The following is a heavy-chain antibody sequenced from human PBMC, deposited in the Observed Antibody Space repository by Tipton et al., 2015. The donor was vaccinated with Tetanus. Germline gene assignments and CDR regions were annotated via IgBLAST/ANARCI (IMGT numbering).Heavy chain of an antibody. D-gene: IGHD3-9*01. V-gene: IGHV4-39*01. CDR2: IYYSGST. Sequence: TLSLTCTVSGDSVSSSRYYWGWVRQPPGKGLEWIGSIYYSGSTYHNSSLKSRVTMSVDTSKNQFSLELNSVTAADTAVYYCARRGGDFLTGYYDSWGQGTLVTVSS. J-gene: IGHJ4*02. CDR3: ARRGGDFLTGYYDS. CDR1: GDSVSSSRYY.